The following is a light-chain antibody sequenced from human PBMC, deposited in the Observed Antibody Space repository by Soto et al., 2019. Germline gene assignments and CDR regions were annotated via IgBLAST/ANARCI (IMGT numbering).Light chain of an antibody. V-gene: IGKV1-5*01. CDR3: QQYNTYSGT. J-gene: IGKJ1*01. Sequence: DIQMTQSPSSLSASVGDRVTITCRASQPIISWLAWYRQKPGKAPKLLIYDASKLESGVPSRFSGSGSGTEFTLTISSLQPDDFATYSCQQYNTYSGTFGQGTKVDI. CDR1: QPIISW. CDR2: DAS.